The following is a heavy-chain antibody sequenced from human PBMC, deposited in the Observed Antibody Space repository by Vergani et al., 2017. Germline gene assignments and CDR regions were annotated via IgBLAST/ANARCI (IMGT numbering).Heavy chain of an antibody. CDR1: GFTFSSYA. J-gene: IGHJ4*02. Sequence: EVQLLESGGGLVQPGGSLRLSCAASGFTFSSYAMSWVRQAPGKGLEWVSAISGSGGSTYYADSVKGRFTISRDNSKNTLYLQMNSLRAEDTAVYYCGKLGFYDILTGYRSYFDYWGQGTLVTVSS. CDR2: ISGSGGST. CDR3: GKLGFYDILTGYRSYFDY. V-gene: IGHV3-23*01. D-gene: IGHD3-9*01.